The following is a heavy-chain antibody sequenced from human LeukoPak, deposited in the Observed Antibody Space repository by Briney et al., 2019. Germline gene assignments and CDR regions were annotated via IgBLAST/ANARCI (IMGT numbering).Heavy chain of an antibody. Sequence: SETLSLTCTVSGGSISSRSYYWGWIRQPPGKGLEWIGSIYYSGSAYYNPSLKSRVTMSVDTSRNQVSLKLSSVTAADTAVYYCARDSYYYDSSGYSRFDYWGQGTLVTVSS. CDR1: GGSISSRSYY. V-gene: IGHV4-39*07. J-gene: IGHJ4*02. CDR2: IYYSGSA. CDR3: ARDSYYYDSSGYSRFDY. D-gene: IGHD3-22*01.